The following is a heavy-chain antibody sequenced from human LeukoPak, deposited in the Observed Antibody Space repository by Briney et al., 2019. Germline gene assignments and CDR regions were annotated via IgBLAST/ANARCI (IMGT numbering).Heavy chain of an antibody. D-gene: IGHD6-13*01. CDR3: ARVAGGTVVGGFDI. CDR1: GFIFTSYA. J-gene: IGHJ3*02. CDR2: ISSSSSYI. Sequence: NPGGSLRLSCAASGFIFTSYAMNWVRQAPGKGLEWVSSISSSSSYIYYADSVKGRFTISRDNAKNSLHLQMNSLRAEDTAVYYCARVAGGTVVGGFDIWGQGTTVTVAA. V-gene: IGHV3-21*01.